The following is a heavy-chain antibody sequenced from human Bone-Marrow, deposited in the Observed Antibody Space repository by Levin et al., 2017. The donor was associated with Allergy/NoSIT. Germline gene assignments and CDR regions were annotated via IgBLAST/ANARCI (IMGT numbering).Heavy chain of an antibody. V-gene: IGHV1-8*01. CDR3: ARRVSTSWRYGLDV. CDR2: ISPSSGYT. J-gene: IGHJ6*02. CDR1: GYTFTSDD. D-gene: IGHD6-13*01. Sequence: ASVKVSCKASGYTFTSDDINWVRQAAGQGLEWLGSISPSSGYTVYAQNFQGRVTMTRTSTINTAYLEMSSLRFNDTAVYYCARRVSTSWRYGLDVWGQGTTVIVSS.